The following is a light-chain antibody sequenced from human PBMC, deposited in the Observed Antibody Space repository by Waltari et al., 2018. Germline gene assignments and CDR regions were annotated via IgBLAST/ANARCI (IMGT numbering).Light chain of an antibody. Sequence: QSALTQPASVSGSPGQSITISCTGTSSDVGSYKLVSWYQQHPGKAPKLMIYEGSKRPSGVSNRFSGSKSGNTASLTISGLQAEDEADYYCCSYAGSSTLVFGTGTKVTVL. CDR2: EGS. CDR3: CSYAGSSTLV. J-gene: IGLJ1*01. CDR1: SSDVGSYKL. V-gene: IGLV2-23*01.